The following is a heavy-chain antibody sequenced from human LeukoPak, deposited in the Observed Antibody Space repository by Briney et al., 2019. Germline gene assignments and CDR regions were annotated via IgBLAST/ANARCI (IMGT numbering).Heavy chain of an antibody. CDR2: INHSGST. Sequence: SETLSLTCTVSGGSISSYYWSWIRQPPGKGLEWIGEINHSGSTNYNPSLKSRVTISVDTSKNQFSLKLSSVTAADTAVYYCARVTRRGSSGYYSYFDYWGQGTLVTVSS. J-gene: IGHJ4*02. CDR3: ARVTRRGSSGYYSYFDY. V-gene: IGHV4-34*01. CDR1: GGSISSYY. D-gene: IGHD3-22*01.